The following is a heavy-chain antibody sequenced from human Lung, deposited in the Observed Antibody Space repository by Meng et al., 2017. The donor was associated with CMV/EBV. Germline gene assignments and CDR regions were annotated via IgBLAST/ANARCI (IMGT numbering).Heavy chain of an antibody. CDR2: IRYDGSNK. J-gene: IGHJ6*02. CDR3: AKDGLADV. Sequence: GESXKISCAASGFTFSSYGMHWVRQAPGKGLEWVAFIRYDGSNKYYADSVKGRFTISRDNSKNTLYLQMNSLRAEDTAVYYCAKDGLADVWSQGTTVTVSS. CDR1: GFTFSSYG. V-gene: IGHV3-30*02.